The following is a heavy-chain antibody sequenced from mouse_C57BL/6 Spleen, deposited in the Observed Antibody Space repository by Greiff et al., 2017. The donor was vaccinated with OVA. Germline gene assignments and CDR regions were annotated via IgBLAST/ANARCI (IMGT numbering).Heavy chain of an antibody. D-gene: IGHD2-2*01. J-gene: IGHJ2*01. Sequence: QVQLQQSGPELVKPGASVKISCKASGYAFSSSWMNWVKQRPGKGLEWIGRIYPGDGDTNYNGKFKGKATLTADKSSSTAYMQLSSLTSEDSAVYFCAREGAMVTTGYFDYGGKGTTLTVSS. V-gene: IGHV1-82*01. CDR1: GYAFSSSW. CDR2: IYPGDGDT. CDR3: AREGAMVTTGYFDY.